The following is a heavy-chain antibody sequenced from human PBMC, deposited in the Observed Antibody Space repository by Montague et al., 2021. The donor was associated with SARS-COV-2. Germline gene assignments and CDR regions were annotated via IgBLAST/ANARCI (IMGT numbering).Heavy chain of an antibody. V-gene: IGHV4-39*01. CDR1: GGSISSGGYY. CDR3: ARQARRGIVATTGGWCDP. Sequence: SETLSLTCTVSGGSISSGGYYWGWIRQPPGKGLGWIGCIYYSGSTYYNPSLKSRVTISVDTSKNQFSLKLTSVTAADTAVYYCARQARRGIVATTGGWCDPWGQGTLVTVSS. CDR2: IYYSGST. D-gene: IGHD5-12*01. J-gene: IGHJ5*02.